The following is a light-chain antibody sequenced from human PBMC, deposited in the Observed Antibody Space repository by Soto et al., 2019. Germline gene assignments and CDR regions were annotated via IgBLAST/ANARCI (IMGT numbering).Light chain of an antibody. Sequence: DIQLTQSPSFLSASVGDRVTITCRASQGISSYLAWYQQKPVKAPKLLIYAASTLQSGVPSRFSGSGSGTDFTLTISSLQPEDFATYYCQQLNSYRFTFGPGTKVDIK. CDR2: AAS. CDR3: QQLNSYRFT. J-gene: IGKJ3*01. V-gene: IGKV1-9*01. CDR1: QGISSY.